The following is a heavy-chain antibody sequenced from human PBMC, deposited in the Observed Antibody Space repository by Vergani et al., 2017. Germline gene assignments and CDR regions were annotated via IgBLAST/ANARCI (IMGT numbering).Heavy chain of an antibody. V-gene: IGHV3-30*02. Sequence: QVQLVESGGGVVQRGGSLRLSCATSGFTLSNYDMQWIRQGPGKGLEFVAFIQFDGSNQYYADSGKGRFTLSRDFSKNTLYLQMNSRRTDDTATYYCAKHFRGWGIDYWGQGTQVIVSS. CDR1: GFTLSNYD. CDR2: IQFDGSNQ. D-gene: IGHD3-16*01. CDR3: AKHFRGWGIDY. J-gene: IGHJ4*02.